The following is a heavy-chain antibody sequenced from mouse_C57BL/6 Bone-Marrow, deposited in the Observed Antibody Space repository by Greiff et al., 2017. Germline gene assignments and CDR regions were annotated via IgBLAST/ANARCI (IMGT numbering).Heavy chain of an antibody. CDR2: IDPENGDT. CDR3: ILCLRRGTRDY. J-gene: IGHJ2*01. CDR1: GFNIKDDY. Sequence: VQLQQSGAELVRPGASVKLSCTASGFNIKDDYMHWVKQRPEQGLEWIGWIDPENGDTEYASKFQGKATITADTSSKTAYLQLSSLTSEDTAVYYCILCLRRGTRDYWGQGTTLTVSS. D-gene: IGHD2-2*01. V-gene: IGHV14-4*01.